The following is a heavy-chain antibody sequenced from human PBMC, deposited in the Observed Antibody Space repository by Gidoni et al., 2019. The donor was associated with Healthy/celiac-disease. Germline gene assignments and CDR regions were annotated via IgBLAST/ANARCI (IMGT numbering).Heavy chain of an antibody. Sequence: EVQLLESGGGLVQPGGSLRLPCAASGVTFRSSAMSWVRQAPGKGLEWVSAISGSGGSTYYADSVKGRFTISRDNSKNTLYLQMNSLRAEDTAVYYCAKAPDYSNGDYYYYYYMDVWGKGTTVTVSS. CDR1: GVTFRSSA. J-gene: IGHJ6*03. CDR3: AKAPDYSNGDYYYYYYMDV. V-gene: IGHV3-23*01. D-gene: IGHD4-4*01. CDR2: ISGSGGST.